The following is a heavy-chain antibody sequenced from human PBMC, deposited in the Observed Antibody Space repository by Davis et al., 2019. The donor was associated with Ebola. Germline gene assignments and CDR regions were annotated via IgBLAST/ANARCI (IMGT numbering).Heavy chain of an antibody. CDR3: GRLPGLWFDY. CDR1: GGSVSSSSHN. D-gene: IGHD5-18*01. V-gene: IGHV4-61*01. Sequence: SETLSLTCTVSGGSVSSSSHNWGWIRQPPGQGLEWIGYIYYSGSTNYNPSLKSRVTISVDTSKNQFSLKLSSVTAADTAVYYCGRLPGLWFDYWGQGTLVTASS. J-gene: IGHJ4*02. CDR2: IYYSGST.